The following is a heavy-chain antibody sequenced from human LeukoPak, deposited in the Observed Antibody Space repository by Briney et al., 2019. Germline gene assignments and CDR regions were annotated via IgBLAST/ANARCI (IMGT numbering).Heavy chain of an antibody. Sequence: GGSLRLSCTASGFPFNRFAMSWVRQAPGQGLAWVSAISGGGDAHYADSVKGRFTISRDNSKNTLFPHMNNLTADDTALYYCAKEGIPGADSWGQGTLVSVSS. D-gene: IGHD3-10*01. CDR1: GFPFNRFA. J-gene: IGHJ4*02. V-gene: IGHV3-23*01. CDR3: AKEGIPGADS. CDR2: ISGGGDA.